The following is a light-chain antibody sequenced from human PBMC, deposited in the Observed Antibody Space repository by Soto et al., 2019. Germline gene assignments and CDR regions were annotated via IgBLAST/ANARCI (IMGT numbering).Light chain of an antibody. J-gene: IGKJ2*01. CDR3: QQLHSNPYT. Sequence: DIQLTQSPSFLSASVGDRVTITCRASQGITNYLAWYQQKPGTTPQLLIYAASTLQSGVPSRFSGSGSGTEFTLTISSLQPEDFATYYCQQLHSNPYTFGQGTKVEI. CDR2: AAS. CDR1: QGITNY. V-gene: IGKV1-9*01.